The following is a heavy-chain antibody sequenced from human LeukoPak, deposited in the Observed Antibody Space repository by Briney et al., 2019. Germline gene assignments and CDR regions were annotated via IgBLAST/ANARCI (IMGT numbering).Heavy chain of an antibody. CDR2: ISGSGGST. Sequence: GGSLRLSCAASGFTFSSYAMSWVRQALGKGLEWVSAISGSGGSTYYADSVKGRFTISRDNSKNTLYLQMNSLRAEDTAVYYCAKSSYVVVVPAAYFDYWGQGTLVTVSS. CDR3: AKSSYVVVVPAAYFDY. V-gene: IGHV3-23*01. J-gene: IGHJ4*02. D-gene: IGHD2-2*01. CDR1: GFTFSSYA.